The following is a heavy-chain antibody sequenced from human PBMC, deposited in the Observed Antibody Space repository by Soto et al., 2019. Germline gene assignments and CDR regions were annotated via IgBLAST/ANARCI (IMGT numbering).Heavy chain of an antibody. CDR2: IWYDGSNK. D-gene: IGHD1-26*01. CDR1: GFTFSSYG. V-gene: IGHV3-33*01. CDR3: ARDQIKWEGNYYYYMDV. J-gene: IGHJ6*03. Sequence: GGSLRLSCAASGFTFSSYGMHWVRQAPGKGLEWVAVIWYDGSNKYYADSVKGRFTISRDNSKNTLYLQMNSLRAEDTAVYYCARDQIKWEGNYYYYMDVWGKGTTVTVSS.